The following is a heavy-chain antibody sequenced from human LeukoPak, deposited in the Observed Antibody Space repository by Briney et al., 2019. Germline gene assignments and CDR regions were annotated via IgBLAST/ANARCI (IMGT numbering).Heavy chain of an antibody. CDR2: ISFIGST. CDR3: ARDPTTVTKGLDI. J-gene: IGHJ3*02. Sequence: SETLSLTCTVSGGSISSHYWSWIRQPPGKGLEWIGYISFIGSTNYNPSLKSRVTISVDTSKNQFSLKLTSVTAADTAVYFCARDPTTVTKGLDIWGQGTMVTVSS. D-gene: IGHD4-17*01. CDR1: GGSISSHY. V-gene: IGHV4-59*11.